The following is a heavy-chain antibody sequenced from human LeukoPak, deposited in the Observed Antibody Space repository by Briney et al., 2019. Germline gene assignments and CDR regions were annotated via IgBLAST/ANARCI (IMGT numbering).Heavy chain of an antibody. J-gene: IGHJ6*03. D-gene: IGHD4-23*01. Sequence: SETLSLTCTVSGGSISSSSYYWGWIRQPPGKGLEWIGSIYYSGSTYYNPSLKSRVTISVDTSKNQFSLKLSSVTAADTAVYYCARDYGGNPYYYYYYMDVWGKGTTVTVSS. CDR3: ARDYGGNPYYYYYYMDV. V-gene: IGHV4-39*07. CDR2: IYYSGST. CDR1: GGSISSSSYY.